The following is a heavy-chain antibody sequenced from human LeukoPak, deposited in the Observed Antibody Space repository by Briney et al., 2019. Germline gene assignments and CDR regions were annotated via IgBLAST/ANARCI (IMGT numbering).Heavy chain of an antibody. CDR3: ARAGSYNYAMGF. CDR2: IYYSGST. J-gene: IGHJ4*02. Sequence: PSGTLSLTCTVSGGSIRSYYWSWIRQPPGKGLEWIGCIYYSGSTKYNPSLKSRVTISVDTSKNQFSLKLSSVTAADTAMYYCARAGSYNYAMGFWGQGTLVTVSS. CDR1: GGSIRSYY. V-gene: IGHV4-59*01. D-gene: IGHD5-18*01.